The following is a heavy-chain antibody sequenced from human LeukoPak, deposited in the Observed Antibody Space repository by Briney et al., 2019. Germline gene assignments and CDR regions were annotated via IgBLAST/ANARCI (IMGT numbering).Heavy chain of an antibody. CDR1: GGSISSYY. J-gene: IGHJ4*02. Sequence: SETLSLTCTVSGGSISSYYWTWIRQPPGKGLDWIGYIHYSGTPTYNPPLKSRVPISVDTSKNQFSLNLSSVTAADTAVYYCARGGGGSWYGTVDYWGQGTLVIVSS. CDR3: ARGGGGSWYGTVDY. CDR2: IHYSGTP. D-gene: IGHD6-13*01. V-gene: IGHV4-59*01.